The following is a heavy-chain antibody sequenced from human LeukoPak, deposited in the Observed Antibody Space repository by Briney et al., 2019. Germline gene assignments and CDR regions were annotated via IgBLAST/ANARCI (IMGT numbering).Heavy chain of an antibody. D-gene: IGHD2-2*01. Sequence: ASVKVSCKTSGYNFITYGVSWVRQAPGQGLEWMGWINGDNGNTNYAQKFQDRVTMTTDTSTSTAYMELRSLRSDDTAVYYCASCTTTSCSFDAFDIWGQGTMVTVSS. CDR2: INGDNGNT. J-gene: IGHJ3*02. CDR1: GYNFITYG. CDR3: ASCTTTSCSFDAFDI. V-gene: IGHV1-18*01.